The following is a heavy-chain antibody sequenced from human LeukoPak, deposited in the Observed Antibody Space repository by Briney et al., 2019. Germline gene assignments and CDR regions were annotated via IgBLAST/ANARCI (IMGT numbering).Heavy chain of an antibody. Sequence: GSLRLSCAASGFIVSNNFMSWVRQAPGKGLEWVSTINWNGGSTGYADSVKGRFTISRDNAKNSLYLQMNSLRAEDTALYYCARVSDISVAAYFDYWGQGTLVTVSS. CDR1: GFIVSNNF. CDR2: INWNGGST. CDR3: ARVSDISVAAYFDY. J-gene: IGHJ4*02. D-gene: IGHD6-19*01. V-gene: IGHV3-20*04.